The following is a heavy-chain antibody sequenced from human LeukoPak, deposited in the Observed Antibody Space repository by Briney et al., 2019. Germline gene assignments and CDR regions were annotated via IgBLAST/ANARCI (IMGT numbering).Heavy chain of an antibody. CDR3: ANSGAMRDYYDYYYGMDV. D-gene: IGHD3-16*01. Sequence: PGGSLRLSCAASGFTFSSYAMSWVRQAPGKGLEWVSAISGSGGSTYYADSVKGRFTISRDNSKNTLYLQMNSLRAGDTAVYYCANSGAMRDYYDYYYGMDVWGQGTTVTVSS. CDR1: GFTFSSYA. V-gene: IGHV3-23*01. J-gene: IGHJ6*02. CDR2: ISGSGGST.